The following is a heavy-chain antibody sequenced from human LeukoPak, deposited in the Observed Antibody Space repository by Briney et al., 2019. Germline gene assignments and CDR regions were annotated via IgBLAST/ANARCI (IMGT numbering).Heavy chain of an antibody. J-gene: IGHJ4*02. CDR3: ASLAVAGTGVDY. V-gene: IGHV3-74*01. CDR1: GFTFSSYW. D-gene: IGHD6-19*01. CDR2: INSDGSST. Sequence: PGGSLRLSCAASGFTFSSYWMHWVRQAPGKGLVGVSRINSDGSSTSYADSVKGRFTISRDNAKNTLYLQMNSLRAEDTAVYYCASLAVAGTGVDYWGQGTLVTVSS.